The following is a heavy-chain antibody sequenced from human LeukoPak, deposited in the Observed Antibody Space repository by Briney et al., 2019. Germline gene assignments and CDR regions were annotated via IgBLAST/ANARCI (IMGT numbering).Heavy chain of an antibody. Sequence: KTSETLSLTCTVSGGSISNYYWSWIRQPAGKGLEWIGRIYTSGSTNYNPSLKSRVTMSVDTSKNQFSLKLSSVTAADTAVYYCATGGQQLWTLFDYWGQGTLVTVSS. CDR2: IYTSGST. J-gene: IGHJ4*02. V-gene: IGHV4-4*07. D-gene: IGHD6-13*01. CDR1: GGSISNYY. CDR3: ATGGQQLWTLFDY.